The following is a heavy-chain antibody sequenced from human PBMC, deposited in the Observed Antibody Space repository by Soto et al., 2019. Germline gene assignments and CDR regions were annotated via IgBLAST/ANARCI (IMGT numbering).Heavy chain of an antibody. V-gene: IGHV3-64D*08. J-gene: IGHJ4*02. CDR2: ISSNGGST. CDR3: VKDRYYDFWSGYYNVLDY. Sequence: GGSLRLSCAASGFTFSSYAMSWVRQAPGKGLEYVSAISSNGGSTYYADSVKGRFTISRDNSKNTLYLQMSSLRAEDTAVYYCVKDRYYDFWSGYYNVLDYWGQGTLVTVSS. CDR1: GFTFSSYA. D-gene: IGHD3-3*01.